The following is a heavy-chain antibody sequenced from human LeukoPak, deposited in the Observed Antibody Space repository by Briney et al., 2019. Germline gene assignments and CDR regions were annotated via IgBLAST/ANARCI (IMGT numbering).Heavy chain of an antibody. CDR1: GGFNTHYY. J-gene: IGHJ3*02. Sequence: KPSETLSLTCSVSGGFNTHYYWSWIRQPPGKGLEWIGYIYYSGSTNYNPSLKSRVTISVDTSKNQFSLKLSSVTAADTAVYYCARVFDRPGYAFDIWGQGTMVTVSS. CDR3: ARVFDRPGYAFDI. D-gene: IGHD3-9*01. V-gene: IGHV4-59*01. CDR2: IYYSGST.